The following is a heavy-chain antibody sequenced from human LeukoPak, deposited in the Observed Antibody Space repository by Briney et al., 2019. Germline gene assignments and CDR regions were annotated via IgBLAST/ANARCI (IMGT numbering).Heavy chain of an antibody. Sequence: GGSLRLSCAASGFTFSDCYMSWIRQAPGKGLEWVSYISSSSSPTNYADSVKGRFTISRDNAKNSLYLQMNSLSAEDTAVYYCASGGGDQYYFDYWGQGTLVTVSS. CDR3: ASGGGDQYYFDY. CDR1: GFTFSDCY. V-gene: IGHV3-11*03. J-gene: IGHJ4*02. D-gene: IGHD3-16*01. CDR2: ISSSSSPT.